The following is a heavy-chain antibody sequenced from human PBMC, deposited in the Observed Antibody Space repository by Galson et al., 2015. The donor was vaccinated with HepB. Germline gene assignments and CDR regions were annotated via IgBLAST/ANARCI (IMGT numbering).Heavy chain of an antibody. V-gene: IGHV3-15*01. CDR1: GFTFSNAW. CDR2: IKSKTDGGTT. J-gene: IGHJ4*02. D-gene: IGHD3-22*01. CDR3: TTRTYYYDSSGYFELLFDY. Sequence: SLRLSCAASGFTFSNAWMSWVRQAPGKGLEWVGRIKSKTDGGTTDYAAPVKGRFTISRDDSKNTLYLQMNSLKTEDTAVYYCTTRTYYYDSSGYFELLFDYWGQGTLVTVSS.